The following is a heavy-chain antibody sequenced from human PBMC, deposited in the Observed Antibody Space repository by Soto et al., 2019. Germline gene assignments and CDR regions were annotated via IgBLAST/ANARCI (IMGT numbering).Heavy chain of an antibody. CDR3: ARRSSGHTFDY. Sequence: QLQLQESGPGLVKPSETLSLTCAVSGASISRTGFHWGWIRQPPGQALEWIGSIYEGETTFYNSSLKRRVTISADTAKNHFSLKLSSVTAADTAVYYCARRSSGHTFDYWCQGTLVTVSS. CDR2: IYEGETT. D-gene: IGHD3-10*01. CDR1: GASISRTGFH. J-gene: IGHJ4*02. V-gene: IGHV4-39*01.